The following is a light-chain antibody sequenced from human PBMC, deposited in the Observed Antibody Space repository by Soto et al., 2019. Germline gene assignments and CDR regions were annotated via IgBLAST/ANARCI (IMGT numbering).Light chain of an antibody. V-gene: IGLV2-14*01. CDR2: VVS. CDR3: SSYTGSSTPWV. Sequence: QSALTQPASVSGSPGQSITISCTGTSSDVGAYNYVSWYQQHPGKAPKLMIAVVSNRPSGVSNRFSGSKSGNTASLPISGLQADDEADYYCSSYTGSSTPWVFGGGTKLNVL. CDR1: SSDVGAYNY. J-gene: IGLJ3*02.